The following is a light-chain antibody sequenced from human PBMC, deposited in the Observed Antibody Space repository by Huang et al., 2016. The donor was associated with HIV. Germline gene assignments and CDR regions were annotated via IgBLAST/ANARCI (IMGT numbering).Light chain of an antibody. CDR2: GAS. Sequence: EIVMTQSPATLSVSPGERATLSCRASLSVSSNLAWYQQKPGQAPRHLISGASTRATGGPARFSGSGSGTEFTLTISSLQSEDFAVYYCQQYNNWPPWTFGQGTKVEIK. CDR3: QQYNNWPPWT. J-gene: IGKJ1*01. CDR1: LSVSSN. V-gene: IGKV3-15*01.